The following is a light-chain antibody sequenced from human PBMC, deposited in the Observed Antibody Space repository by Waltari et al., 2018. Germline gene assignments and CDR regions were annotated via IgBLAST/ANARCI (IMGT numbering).Light chain of an antibody. CDR2: EVN. J-gene: IGLJ1*01. V-gene: IGLV2-8*01. CDR3: SSYTSSSTPFV. Sequence: QSALTQPPSASGSPGQSVTISCTGTSSDIGGYNYVSWYQQHPGKAPKLMIYEVNKRPSGVPDRFSGSKSGNTASLTISGLPAEDEADYYCSSYTSSSTPFVFGTGTKVTVL. CDR1: SSDIGGYNY.